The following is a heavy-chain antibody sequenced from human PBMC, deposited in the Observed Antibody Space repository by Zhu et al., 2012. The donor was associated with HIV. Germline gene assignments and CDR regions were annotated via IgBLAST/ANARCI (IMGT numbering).Heavy chain of an antibody. CDR3: ARHDHYSYYMDV. CDR1: RYSIISGYY. J-gene: IGHJ6*03. Sequence: QVQPQESGPGLVKPSETLSLTCTVSRYSIISGYYWGWIRQSPGKGLEWIGAVYYSGTTYYNPSLKNRVSISVDASGEQFSLKLFSVTAADTAIYYCARHDHYSYYMDVWGRGTTVAVSS. V-gene: IGHV4-38-2*02. CDR2: VYYSGTT.